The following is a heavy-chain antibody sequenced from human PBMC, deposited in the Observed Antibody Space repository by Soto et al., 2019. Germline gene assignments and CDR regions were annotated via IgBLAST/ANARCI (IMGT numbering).Heavy chain of an antibody. J-gene: IGHJ6*02. D-gene: IGHD2-2*01. CDR1: GGTFSSYA. CDR3: AIGDCMSASYPLLDYYDGMVV. Sequence: QVQLVQSGAEVKKPGSSVKVSCKASGGTFSSYAISWVRQAPGQGLEWMGGIIPIFGTANYAQKFQGRVTIPADDSTXXAXMXXHSLRSEDTAVYYCAIGDCMSASYPLLDYYDGMVVWGQGTTVTVSS. V-gene: IGHV1-69*12. CDR2: IIPIFGTA.